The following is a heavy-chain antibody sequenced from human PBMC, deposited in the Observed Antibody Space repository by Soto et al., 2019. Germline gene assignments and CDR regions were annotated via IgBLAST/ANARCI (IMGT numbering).Heavy chain of an antibody. Sequence: VGSLRLSCAASGFTFSSYAMSWVRQAPGKGLEWVSAISGSGGSTYYADSVKGRFTISRDNSKNTLYLQMNSLRAEDTAVYYCAKRTELLLWFGELFIFDYWGQGTLVTVSS. CDR1: GFTFSSYA. CDR3: AKRTELLLWFGELFIFDY. V-gene: IGHV3-23*01. J-gene: IGHJ4*02. CDR2: ISGSGGST. D-gene: IGHD3-10*01.